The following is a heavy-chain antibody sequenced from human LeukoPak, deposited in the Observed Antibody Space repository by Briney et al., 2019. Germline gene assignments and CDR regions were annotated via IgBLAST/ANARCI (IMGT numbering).Heavy chain of an antibody. J-gene: IGHJ4*02. CDR1: GFTFSAYA. CDR2: ISGSGHVS. Sequence: GGSLRLSCAASGFTFSAYAMVWVRQAPGRGLEWVSGISGSGHVSYYADSVKDRFAISRDNSKNSLYLQMNSLKTEDTAVYYCVRVGSVAGSDYLDYWGQGTLVTVSS. V-gene: IGHV3-23*01. D-gene: IGHD6-19*01. CDR3: VRVGSVAGSDYLDY.